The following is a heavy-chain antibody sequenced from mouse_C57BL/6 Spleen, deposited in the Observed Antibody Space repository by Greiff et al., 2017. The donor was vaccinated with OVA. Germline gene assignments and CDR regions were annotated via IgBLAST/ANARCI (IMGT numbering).Heavy chain of an antibody. Sequence: QVQLQQSGAELVKPGASVKISCKASGYAFSSYWMNWVKQRPGKGLEWIGQIYPGDGDTNYNGKFKGKATLTADKSSSTAYMQLSNLTSEDSAVYFCARSDYGSSPHWYFDVWGTGTTVTVSS. D-gene: IGHD1-1*01. CDR1: GYAFSSYW. CDR2: IYPGDGDT. CDR3: ARSDYGSSPHWYFDV. V-gene: IGHV1-80*01. J-gene: IGHJ1*03.